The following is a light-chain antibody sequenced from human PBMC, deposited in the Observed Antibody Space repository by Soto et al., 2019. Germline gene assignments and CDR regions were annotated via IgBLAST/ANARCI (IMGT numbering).Light chain of an antibody. CDR3: QQSYSTSIT. Sequence: DIQMTQSPSSLSASVGDRVTITCRASQSISSYLNWYQQKPGKAPKLLIYAASSLQSGVPSRLSGSGSGTDFTLTISSLQPEDFATYYCQQSYSTSITFGQGTRLE. CDR1: QSISSY. V-gene: IGKV1-39*01. J-gene: IGKJ5*01. CDR2: AAS.